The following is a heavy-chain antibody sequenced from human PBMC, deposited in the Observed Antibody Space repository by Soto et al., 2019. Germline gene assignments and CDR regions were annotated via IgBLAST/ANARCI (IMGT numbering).Heavy chain of an antibody. J-gene: IGHJ6*02. V-gene: IGHV3-23*01. Sequence: AGGSLRLSCATSGLTFSNYAMSWVRQAPGGGLEWVSSMSGSSSTTYYADSVRGRFTISRDNSKNTLYLQMNSLRAEDTAVYYCARDSQGLPAASPGFYYYGMDVWGQGTTVTVSS. CDR1: GLTFSNYA. D-gene: IGHD2-2*01. CDR2: MSGSSSTT. CDR3: ARDSQGLPAASPGFYYYGMDV.